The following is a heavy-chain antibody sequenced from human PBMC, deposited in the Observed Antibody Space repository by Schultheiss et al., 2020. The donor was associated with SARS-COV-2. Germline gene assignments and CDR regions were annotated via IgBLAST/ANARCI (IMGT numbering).Heavy chain of an antibody. Sequence: GESLKISCAASGFTFSSYSMNWVRQAPGKGLEWVSAISGSGGSTYYADSVKGRFTISRDNAKNSLYLQMNSLRAEDTAVYYCARGGGYCSSTSCYSLHFDYWGQGTLVTVSS. CDR2: ISGSGGST. CDR1: GFTFSSYS. D-gene: IGHD2-2*01. CDR3: ARGGGYCSSTSCYSLHFDY. J-gene: IGHJ4*02. V-gene: IGHV3-21*04.